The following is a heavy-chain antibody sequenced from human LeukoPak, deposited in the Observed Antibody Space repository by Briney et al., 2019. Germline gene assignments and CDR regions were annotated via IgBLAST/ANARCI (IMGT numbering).Heavy chain of an antibody. CDR1: GFTFSSYG. J-gene: IGHJ4*02. CDR3: AREGGGSIAARATDY. Sequence: GGSLRLSCAASGFTFSSYGMSWVRQAPGKGLEWVSAISGSGGSTYYADSVKGRFTISRDNSKNTLYLQMNSLRADDTAVYYCAREGGGSIAARATDYWGQGTLVTVSS. D-gene: IGHD6-6*01. V-gene: IGHV3-23*01. CDR2: ISGSGGST.